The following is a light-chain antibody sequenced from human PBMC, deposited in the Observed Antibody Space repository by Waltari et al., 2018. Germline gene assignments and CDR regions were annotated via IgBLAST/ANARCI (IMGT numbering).Light chain of an antibody. CDR2: DVN. Sequence: QSALTQPAPVSGSPGQSLPISCTGSSGTLVTYTSFSWYQQHPGRTPRLIIYDVNMRPSGISDRFSGSKSGATASLTISGLQTEDEADYYSSSYTGSSTVIFGGGTRLTVL. CDR1: SGTLVTYTS. J-gene: IGLJ2*01. CDR3: SSYTGSSTVI. V-gene: IGLV2-14*03.